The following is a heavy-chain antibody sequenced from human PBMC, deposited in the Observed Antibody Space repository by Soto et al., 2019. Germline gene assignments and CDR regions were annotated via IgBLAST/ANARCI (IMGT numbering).Heavy chain of an antibody. CDR3: ARDKDRQQLGGNYYYIRDV. V-gene: IGHV1-69*12. CDR2: IMPVFPTP. Sequence: QVQLVQSGAEVKKPGSSVKVSCKTSGGTFRTSAISWVRQAPGQGLEWMGGIMPVFPTPDYAQKFQGRVTITADEATGTAYMELSSLRSEDTAVYAWARDKDRQQLGGNYYYIRDVWGQGTTVTVSS. CDR1: GGTFRTSA. D-gene: IGHD3-3*02. J-gene: IGHJ6*01.